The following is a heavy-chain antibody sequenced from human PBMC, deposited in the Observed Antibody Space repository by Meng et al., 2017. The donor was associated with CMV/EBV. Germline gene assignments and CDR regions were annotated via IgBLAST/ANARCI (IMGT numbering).Heavy chain of an antibody. CDR3: ARVFPRRSDYYYYYYGMDV. D-gene: IGHD3-3*01. Sequence: SETLSLTCAVYGGSFSGYYWSWIRQPPGKGLKWIGEINHSGSTNYNPSLKSRVTISVDTSKNQFSLKLSSVTAADTAVYYCARVFPRRSDYYYYYYGMDVWGQGTTVTVSS. CDR1: GGSFSGYY. J-gene: IGHJ6*02. V-gene: IGHV4-34*01. CDR2: INHSGST.